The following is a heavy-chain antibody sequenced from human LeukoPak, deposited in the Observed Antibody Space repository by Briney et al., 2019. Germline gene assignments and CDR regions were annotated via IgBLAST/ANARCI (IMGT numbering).Heavy chain of an antibody. Sequence: SETLSLTCAVYGGSFSGYYWSWIRQPPGKGLEWIGEINHSGSTNYNPSLKSRVTISVDTSKNQFSLKLSSVTAADTAVYYCARGGIYCSSTSCFPEGYYYGVDVWGQGTTVTVSS. J-gene: IGHJ6*02. V-gene: IGHV4-34*01. CDR1: GGSFSGYY. D-gene: IGHD2-2*01. CDR3: ARGGIYCSSTSCFPEGYYYGVDV. CDR2: INHSGST.